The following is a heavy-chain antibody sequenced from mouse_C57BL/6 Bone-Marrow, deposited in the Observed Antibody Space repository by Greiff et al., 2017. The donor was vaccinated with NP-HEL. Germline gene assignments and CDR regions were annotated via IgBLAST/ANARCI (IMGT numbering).Heavy chain of an antibody. V-gene: IGHV1-5*01. CDR1: GFTFNSYW. CDR3: TSSHVYGDWYFDV. CDR2: IYPGNSDT. J-gene: IGHJ1*03. Sequence: EVQLQQSGTVLARPGASVKMSCTTSGFTFNSYWMHWVKQRPGQGLEWIGAIYPGNSDTSYNQKFKGKAKITAVPAASTAYMELSSQTKEDSSVYYCTSSHVYGDWYFDVWGTGPTVTVSS. D-gene: IGHD1-1*01.